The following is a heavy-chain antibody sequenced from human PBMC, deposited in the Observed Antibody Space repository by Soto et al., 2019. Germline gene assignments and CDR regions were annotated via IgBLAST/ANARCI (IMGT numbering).Heavy chain of an antibody. Sequence: ASVKVSCKASGYSFTDYHIHWVRQAPRQGLEWLGRINPKSGGTSTAQKFQGWVTMTTDTSISTASMELTRLTPDDTAIYYCARGDSTDCSNGVCSFFYNHDMDVWGQGTTVTVSS. D-gene: IGHD2-8*01. J-gene: IGHJ6*02. CDR3: ARGDSTDCSNGVCSFFYNHDMDV. V-gene: IGHV1-2*04. CDR2: INPKSGGT. CDR1: GYSFTDYH.